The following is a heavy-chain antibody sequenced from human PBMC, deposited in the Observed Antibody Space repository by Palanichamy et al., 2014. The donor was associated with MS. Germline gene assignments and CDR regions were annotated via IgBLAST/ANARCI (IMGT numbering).Heavy chain of an antibody. CDR1: GFTFSSYA. CDR3: VGAYDSSGYTTRIGAFDR. Sequence: EVQLVEVWGEAWYEPGGSLRLSCAASGFTFSSYAMSWARQAPGKGLEWVSSMSGSGGSIYYADSVKGRFTISRDNSKNMLYLQMNSLRAEDTAVYYCVGAYDSSGYTTRIGAFDRWGQGTMVTVSS. J-gene: IGHJ3*02. D-gene: IGHD3-22*01. V-gene: IGHV3-23*04. CDR2: MSGSGGSI.